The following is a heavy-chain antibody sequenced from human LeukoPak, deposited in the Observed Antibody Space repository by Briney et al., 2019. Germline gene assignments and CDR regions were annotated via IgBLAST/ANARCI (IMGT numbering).Heavy chain of an antibody. CDR3: AKDAQAGPGNYYYYMDV. CDR2: IRYDGSNK. J-gene: IGHJ6*03. CDR1: GFTFSSYG. V-gene: IGHV3-30*02. Sequence: GGSLRLSCAASGFTFSSYGMHWVRQAPGKGLEWVAFIRYDGSNKYYADSVKGRFTISRDNSKNTLYLQMNSLRAEDTAVYYCAKDAQAGPGNYYYYMDVRGKGTTVTISS.